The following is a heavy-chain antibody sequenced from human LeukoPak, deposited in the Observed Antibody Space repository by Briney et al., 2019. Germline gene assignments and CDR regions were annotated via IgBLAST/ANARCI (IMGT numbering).Heavy chain of an antibody. CDR3: ARDSYSSSSEIGFDY. CDR1: GFTFSSYW. V-gene: IGHV3-74*01. Sequence: GGSLRLSCAASGFTFSSYWMSWVRQAPGKGLVWVSRINSDGSSPSYADSVKGRFTISRNNAENTLYLQMNSLRAEDTAVYYCARDSYSSSSEIGFDYWGQGTLVTVSS. CDR2: INSDGSSP. J-gene: IGHJ4*02. D-gene: IGHD6-6*01.